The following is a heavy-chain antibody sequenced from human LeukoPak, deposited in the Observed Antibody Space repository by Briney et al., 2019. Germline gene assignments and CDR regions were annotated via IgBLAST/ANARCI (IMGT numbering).Heavy chain of an antibody. CDR2: ISSSSSYI. Sequence: AGGSLRLSCAASGFTFSSYSMNWVRQAPGKGLEWVSSISSSSSYIYYADSVKGRFTISRDNSKNTLYLQMNSLRAEDTAVYYCARDGQLVGALSYYYYGMDVWGQGTTVTVSS. CDR3: ARDGQLVGALSYYYYGMDV. D-gene: IGHD1-26*01. J-gene: IGHJ6*02. V-gene: IGHV3-21*01. CDR1: GFTFSSYS.